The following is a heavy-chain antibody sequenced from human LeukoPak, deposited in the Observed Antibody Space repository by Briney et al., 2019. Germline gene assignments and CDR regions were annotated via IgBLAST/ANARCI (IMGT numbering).Heavy chain of an antibody. V-gene: IGHV4-34*01. Sequence: PSETLSLICAVYGGSFSAYYWSWIRQPPGKGLEWIGEINHSGSTNYNPSLKSRVTISVDTSKNQFSLKLSSVTAADTAVYYCASETGDYWGQGTLVTVSS. CDR3: ASETGDY. CDR2: INHSGST. CDR1: GGSFSAYY. D-gene: IGHD1-14*01. J-gene: IGHJ4*02.